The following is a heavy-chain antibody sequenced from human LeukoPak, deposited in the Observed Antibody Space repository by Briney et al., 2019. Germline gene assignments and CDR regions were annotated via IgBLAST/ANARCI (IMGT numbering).Heavy chain of an antibody. D-gene: IGHD1-1*01. CDR2: ISSSSSYI. V-gene: IGHV3-21*01. J-gene: IGHJ4*02. CDR1: GFTFSSYS. Sequence: GGSLRLSCAASGFTFSSYSMNWVRQAPGKGLEWVSSISSSSSYIYYADSVKGRFTISRDNAKNSLYLQMNSLRAEDTAVYYCARDGAHYNHYFDYWGQGTLVTVSS. CDR3: ARDGAHYNHYFDY.